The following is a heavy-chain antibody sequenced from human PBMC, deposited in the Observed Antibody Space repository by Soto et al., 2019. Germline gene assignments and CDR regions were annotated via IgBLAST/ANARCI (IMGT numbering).Heavy chain of an antibody. CDR2: IVVGSGNT. V-gene: IGHV1-58*01. D-gene: IGHD6-19*01. Sequence: VASVKVSCKASGFTFTSSAVQWVRQARGQRLEWIGWIVVGSGNTNYAQKFQERVTITRDMSTSTAYMELSSLRSEDTAVHYCAAANGWSYYYGMDVWGQGTTVTVSS. CDR1: GFTFTSSA. J-gene: IGHJ6*02. CDR3: AAANGWSYYYGMDV.